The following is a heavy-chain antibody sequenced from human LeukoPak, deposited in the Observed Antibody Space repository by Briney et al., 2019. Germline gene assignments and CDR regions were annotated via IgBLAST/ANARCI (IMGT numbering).Heavy chain of an antibody. CDR1: GFTFSSYS. Sequence: GGSLRLSCAASGFTFSSYSMNWVRQAPGKGLGWVSSISSSSSYIYYADSVKGRFTISRDNAKNSLYLQMNSLRAEDRAVYYCARDEGYGGNSADYWGQGTLVTVPS. V-gene: IGHV3-21*01. D-gene: IGHD4-23*01. CDR3: ARDEGYGGNSADY. CDR2: ISSSSSYI. J-gene: IGHJ4*02.